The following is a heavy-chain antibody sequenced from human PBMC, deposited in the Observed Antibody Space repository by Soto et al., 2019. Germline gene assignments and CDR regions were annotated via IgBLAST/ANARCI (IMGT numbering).Heavy chain of an antibody. J-gene: IGHJ3*02. CDR1: GYTFTGYY. V-gene: IGHV1-2*02. CDR3: VRFQGGIYDSSGDDAFDI. D-gene: IGHD3-22*01. Sequence: ASVKVSCKASGYTFTGYYMHWVRQAPGQGLEWMGWINPNSGGTNYAQKFQGRVTMTRDTSISTAYMELSRLRSDDTAVYYCVRFQGGIYDSSGDDAFDIWGQGTMVTVS. CDR2: INPNSGGT.